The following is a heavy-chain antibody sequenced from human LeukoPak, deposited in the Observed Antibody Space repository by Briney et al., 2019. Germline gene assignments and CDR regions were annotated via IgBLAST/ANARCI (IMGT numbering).Heavy chain of an antibody. CDR1: GGSISSYY. V-gene: IGHV4-59*01. Sequence: SETLSLTCTVSGGSISSYYWSWIRQPPGKGLEWIGYIYYSGNTNYNPSLKSRVTISVDTSKNQFSLKLSSVTAADTAVYYCARYYCSSTICSHFDYWGQGTLSPSPQ. D-gene: IGHD2-2*01. J-gene: IGHJ4*02. CDR2: IYYSGNT. CDR3: ARYYCSSTICSHFDY.